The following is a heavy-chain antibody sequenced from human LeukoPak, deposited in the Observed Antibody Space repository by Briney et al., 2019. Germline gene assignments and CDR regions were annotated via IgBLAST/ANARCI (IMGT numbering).Heavy chain of an antibody. CDR3: AKDGTAAGGHEFDY. CDR1: GFTFDDYA. CDR2: ISWNSGSI. J-gene: IGHJ4*02. D-gene: IGHD6-13*01. V-gene: IGHV3-9*01. Sequence: GRSLRLSRAASGFTFDDYAMHWVRQAPGKGLEWVSGISWNSGSIGYADSVKGRFTISRDNAKNSLYLQMNSLRAEDTALYYCAKDGTAAGGHEFDYWGQGTLVTVSS.